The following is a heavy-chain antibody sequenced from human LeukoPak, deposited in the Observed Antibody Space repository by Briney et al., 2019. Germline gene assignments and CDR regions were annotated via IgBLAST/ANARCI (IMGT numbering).Heavy chain of an antibody. Sequence: GGSLRLSCTASGFSFSSHWMGWVRQAPGKGLEWVANIKYDGTERYCIDSVKGRFTISRDNAKNSLYLQMNSLRAEDTAVYYCARDITAPGIAFDYWGQGSLVTVSS. J-gene: IGHJ4*02. CDR2: IKYDGTER. CDR3: ARDITAPGIAFDY. D-gene: IGHD6-13*01. V-gene: IGHV3-7*01. CDR1: GFSFSSHW.